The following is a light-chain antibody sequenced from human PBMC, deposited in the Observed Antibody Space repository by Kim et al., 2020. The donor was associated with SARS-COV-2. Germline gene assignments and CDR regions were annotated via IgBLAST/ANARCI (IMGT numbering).Light chain of an antibody. CDR2: AAS. J-gene: IGKJ2*01. V-gene: IGKV1-39*01. CDR1: ENVKRY. Sequence: SGSVGDRVTIARRAEENVKRYLSWYQQRPGNAPKLLMYAASTGPTGVPSRFSGSGSGTGLTVATNNRKPLDFAVYYCLKGCVTPGTLGQGTRLEI. CDR3: LKGCVTPGT.